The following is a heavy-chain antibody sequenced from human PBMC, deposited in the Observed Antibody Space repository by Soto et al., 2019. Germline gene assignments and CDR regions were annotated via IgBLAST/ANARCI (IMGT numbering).Heavy chain of an antibody. CDR2: ISGSGGST. CDR1: GFNFSSYA. D-gene: IGHD3-3*01. J-gene: IGHJ3*02. V-gene: IGHV3-23*01. CDR3: AKDQRFWSGYPSSDAFDI. Sequence: PGGSLRLSCAASGFNFSSYAMSWVRQAPGKGLEWVSAISGSGGSTYYADSVKGRFTISRDNSKNTLYLQMNSLRAEDTAVYYCAKDQRFWSGYPSSDAFDIWGQGTTVTVSS.